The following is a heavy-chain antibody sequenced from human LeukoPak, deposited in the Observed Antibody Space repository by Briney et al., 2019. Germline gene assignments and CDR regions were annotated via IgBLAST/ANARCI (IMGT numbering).Heavy chain of an antibody. CDR1: GGSISSYY. J-gene: IGHJ4*02. D-gene: IGHD2-15*01. CDR2: IYYSGST. Sequence: SETLSLTCTVSGGSISSYYWSWIRQPPGKGLEWIGYIYYSGSTNYNPSLKSRVTISVDTSKNQFSLKLSSVTAADTAVYYCARGQHDCSGGSCYSRWFDYWGQGTLVTVSS. V-gene: IGHV4-59*01. CDR3: ARGQHDCSGGSCYSRWFDY.